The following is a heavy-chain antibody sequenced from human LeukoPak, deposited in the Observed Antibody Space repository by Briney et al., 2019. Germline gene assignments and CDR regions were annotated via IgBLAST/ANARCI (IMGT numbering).Heavy chain of an antibody. J-gene: IGHJ4*02. D-gene: IGHD2-2*01. CDR1: RNIFTGYF. CDR3: AREPPYTGHCDITTCDVSRFDL. CDR2: INPKNGGT. Sequence: ASVKVSCKASRNIFTGYFIHWVRQAPGQGLEWMGWINPKNGGTNPAEKFQGRVTMTRDTSLNTAFMELTGLTSDDTAVYFCAREPPYTGHCDITTCDVSRFDLWGQGTLVTVSS. V-gene: IGHV1-2*02.